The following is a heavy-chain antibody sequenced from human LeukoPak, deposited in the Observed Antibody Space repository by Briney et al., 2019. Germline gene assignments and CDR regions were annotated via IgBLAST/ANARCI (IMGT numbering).Heavy chain of an antibody. J-gene: IGHJ4*02. CDR3: ARALFCSSGYYDY. V-gene: IGHV3-11*01. Sequence: PGGSLRLSCAASGFNFSDQYMSWARQTPGRGMEWVTYISGSGATLHHAHSVKGRFTISRDNGKHSLSLQMNSLRAEDTALYYCARALFCSSGYYDYWGQGIVVTVSS. CDR1: GFNFSDQY. CDR2: ISGSGATL. D-gene: IGHD3-22*01.